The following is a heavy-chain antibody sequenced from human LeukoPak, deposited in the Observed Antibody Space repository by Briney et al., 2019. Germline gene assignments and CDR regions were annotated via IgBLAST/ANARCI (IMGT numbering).Heavy chain of an antibody. V-gene: IGHV4-39*01. CDR3: ARQSDYSFDY. D-gene: IGHD4-11*01. CDR2: FYFSGST. J-gene: IGHJ4*02. Sequence: PSETLSLTSTVSSGSISSNSYYWGWIRLPPGKGLEWIVGFYFSGSTYYNPSLKSRVTIYVHTSKNQVSLNLNSVTAADTAVYYCARQSDYSFDYWGQGTLVTVSS. CDR1: SGSISSNSYY.